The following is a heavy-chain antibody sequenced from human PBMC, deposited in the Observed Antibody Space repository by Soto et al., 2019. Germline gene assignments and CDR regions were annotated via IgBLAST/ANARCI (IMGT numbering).Heavy chain of an antibody. CDR1: GGTFSSYA. J-gene: IGHJ4*02. D-gene: IGHD1-26*01. Sequence: QVQLVLSGAEVKEPGSSVKVSCKASGGTFSSYAINWVRQAPGQGLEWMGGIIPMIGTPNYAQKFQGRVTITADESTSTAYMELTSLRSEDTAVYYCARIAEEGANWGQGTLVTVSS. CDR2: IIPMIGTP. CDR3: ARIAEEGAN. V-gene: IGHV1-69*01.